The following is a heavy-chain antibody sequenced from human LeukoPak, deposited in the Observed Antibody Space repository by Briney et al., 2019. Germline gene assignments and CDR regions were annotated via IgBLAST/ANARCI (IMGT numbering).Heavy chain of an antibody. J-gene: IGHJ4*02. Sequence: HPGGSLRLSCAASGFTFSNYWMSWVRQAPGKGLEWVANIKQDGSQKYYVDSVKGRFTISRDNAKNSQYLQMNSLRAEDMAMYYCARIGYSSSSFDYWGQGTLVTVSS. CDR1: GFTFSNYW. V-gene: IGHV3-7*01. CDR3: ARIGYSSSSFDY. D-gene: IGHD6-6*01. CDR2: IKQDGSQK.